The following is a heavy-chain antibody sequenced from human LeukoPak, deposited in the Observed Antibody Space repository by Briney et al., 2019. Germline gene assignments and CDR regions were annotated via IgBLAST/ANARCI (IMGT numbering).Heavy chain of an antibody. CDR2: ISYDGSNK. D-gene: IGHD4-17*01. J-gene: IGHJ4*02. CDR3: AKDDYGDPISLDY. V-gene: IGHV3-30*18. CDR1: GFSFSSYG. Sequence: GGSLRLSCAASGFSFSSYGMHWVRQAPGKGLEWVAVISYDGSNKYYADSVKGRFTISRDNSKNTLYLQMNSLRAEDTAVYYCAKDDYGDPISLDYWGQGTLVTVSS.